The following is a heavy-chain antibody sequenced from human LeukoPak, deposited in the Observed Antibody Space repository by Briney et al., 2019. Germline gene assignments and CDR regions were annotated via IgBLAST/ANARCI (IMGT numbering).Heavy chain of an antibody. D-gene: IGHD2-2*01. CDR2: ISGGGGRT. CDR3: ARARYCSSISCREAFDI. Sequence: PGGSLRLSCTTSGFPFSSYAMSWVRQAPGKGLEWVSSISGGGGRTDYADSVKGRFTISRDNSKNTLFLQMNSLRAEDTAVYYCARARYCSSISCREAFDIWGQGTMVTVSS. CDR1: GFPFSSYA. V-gene: IGHV3-23*01. J-gene: IGHJ3*02.